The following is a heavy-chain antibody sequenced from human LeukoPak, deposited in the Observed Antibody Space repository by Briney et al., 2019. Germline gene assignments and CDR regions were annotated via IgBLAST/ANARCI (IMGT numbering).Heavy chain of an antibody. D-gene: IGHD1-26*01. J-gene: IGHJ6*03. V-gene: IGHV1-69*13. CDR3: AREILTWELSLGYMDV. CDR2: IIPIFGTA. Sequence: SVKVSCKASGGTFISYAISWVRQAPGQGLEWMGGIIPIFGTANYAQKFQGRVTITADESTSTAYMELSSLRSEDTAVYYCAREILTWELSLGYMDVWGKGTTVTVSS. CDR1: GGTFISYA.